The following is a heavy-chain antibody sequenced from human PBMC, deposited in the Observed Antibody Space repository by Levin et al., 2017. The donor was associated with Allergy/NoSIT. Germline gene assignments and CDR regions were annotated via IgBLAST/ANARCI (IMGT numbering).Heavy chain of an antibody. V-gene: IGHV3-33*01. CDR3: ARAKGYYYYAMDV. Sequence: RSGGSLRLSCAVSGFRFSTYGMHWVRQAPGKGLEWVALIWPHDAINKDYADSVKGRFTISRDNSRNRLFLQMNTLRVEDTAVYYCARAKGYYYYAMDVWGQGTTVTVSS. CDR2: IWPHDAINK. J-gene: IGHJ6*02. CDR1: GFRFSTYG.